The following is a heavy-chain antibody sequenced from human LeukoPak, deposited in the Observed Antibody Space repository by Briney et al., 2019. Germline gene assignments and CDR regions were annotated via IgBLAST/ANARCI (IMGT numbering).Heavy chain of an antibody. CDR1: GGSVSSSTYY. J-gene: IGHJ4*02. CDR2: IYYTGST. Sequence: SETLSLTCTVSGGSVSSSTYYWGWIRQPPGKGLEWIGNIYYTGSTYYNPSLKSRVTMSVDTSKNQFSLNMRSVTAADTAVYYCARTYYSRSSSFDYWGQGTLVTVSS. V-gene: IGHV4-39*01. CDR3: ARTYYSRSSSFDY. D-gene: IGHD6-6*01.